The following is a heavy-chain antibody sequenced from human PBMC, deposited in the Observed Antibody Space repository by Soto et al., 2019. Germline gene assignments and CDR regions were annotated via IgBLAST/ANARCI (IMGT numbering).Heavy chain of an antibody. V-gene: IGHV1-8*01. CDR2: MNSKTGNT. D-gene: IGHD3-10*01. Sequence: ASVKVSCKASGYAFTSYDINWVRQATGQGPEWMGWMNSKTGNTGYAEKFQGRVTISADKSISTAYLQWSSLKASDTAMYYFARLDYYGSGSRYYYYGMDVWGQGTTVTVSS. J-gene: IGHJ6*02. CDR1: GYAFTSYD. CDR3: ARLDYYGSGSRYYYYGMDV.